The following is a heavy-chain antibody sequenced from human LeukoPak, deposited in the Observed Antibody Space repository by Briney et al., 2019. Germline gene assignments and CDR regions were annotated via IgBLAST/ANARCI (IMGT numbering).Heavy chain of an antibody. CDR2: ISGSGGST. J-gene: IGHJ4*02. CDR3: AKDSSLRYFDWLPLDY. D-gene: IGHD3-9*01. V-gene: IGHV3-23*01. Sequence: PGGSLRLSCAAPGFTVSSNYMSWVRQAPGKGLEWVSAISGSGGSTYHADSVKGRFTISRDNSKNTLYLQMNSLRAEDTAVYYCAKDSSLRYFDWLPLDYWGQGTLVTVSS. CDR1: GFTVSSNY.